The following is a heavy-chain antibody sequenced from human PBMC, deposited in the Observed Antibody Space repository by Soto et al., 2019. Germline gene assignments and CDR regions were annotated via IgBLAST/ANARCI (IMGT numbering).Heavy chain of an antibody. CDR2: IKQDGSEK. CDR1: GFTFSSYW. CDR3: AREIKTTAIKYYYYGMDV. D-gene: IGHD5-18*01. Sequence: GGSLRLSCAASGFTFSSYWMNWCRQAPGKGLEWVANIKQDGSEKYYVDSVKGRFTISRGNAKNSPNLQMNSLRAEDTAVYYCAREIKTTAIKYYYYGMDVWGQGTTVTVSS. V-gene: IGHV3-7*01. J-gene: IGHJ6*02.